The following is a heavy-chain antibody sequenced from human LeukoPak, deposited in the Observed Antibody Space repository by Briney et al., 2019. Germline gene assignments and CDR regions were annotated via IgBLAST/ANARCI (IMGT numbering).Heavy chain of an antibody. Sequence: GGSLRLSCAASGFTVSSNYMSWVRQAPGKGLEWVSVIYSGGSTYYADSVKGRFTISRDNSKNTLYLQMNSLRAEDTAVYYCARTEYYYDSSGYYYGWFDHWGQGTLVTVSS. CDR3: ARTEYYYDSSGYYYGWFDH. J-gene: IGHJ5*02. CDR1: GFTVSSNY. D-gene: IGHD3-22*01. CDR2: IYSGGST. V-gene: IGHV3-53*01.